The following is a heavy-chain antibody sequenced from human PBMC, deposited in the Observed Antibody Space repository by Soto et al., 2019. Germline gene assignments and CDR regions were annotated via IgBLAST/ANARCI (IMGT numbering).Heavy chain of an antibody. V-gene: IGHV3-23*01. CDR3: ARGDRGGSGSTAGNYYSGWYV. Sequence: DVQLLESGGHSVQPGGSLRLSCSASGFTLSSYAMSWVRQAPGKGREWVSSISAGGDKTYNSDSVKGRFTISRDNSNTALFLQMHNKRFDDTALYYCARGDRGGSGSTAGNYYSGWYVWGQGATVTVS. CDR1: GFTLSSYA. D-gene: IGHD3-10*01. J-gene: IGHJ6*02. CDR2: ISAGGDKT.